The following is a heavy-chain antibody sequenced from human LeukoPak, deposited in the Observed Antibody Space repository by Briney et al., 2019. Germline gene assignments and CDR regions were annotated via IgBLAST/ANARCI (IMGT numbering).Heavy chain of an antibody. Sequence: VSSISSSSSFIYYADSVKGRFTISRDNAKNSLSLQMNSLRAEDTAVYYCARGGVDYSPDYWGQGTLVTVSS. CDR3: ARGGVDYSPDY. CDR2: ISSSSSFI. D-gene: IGHD4-11*01. J-gene: IGHJ4*02. V-gene: IGHV3-21*01.